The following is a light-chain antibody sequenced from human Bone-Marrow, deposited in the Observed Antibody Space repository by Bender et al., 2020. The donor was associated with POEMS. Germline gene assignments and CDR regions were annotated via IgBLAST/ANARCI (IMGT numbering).Light chain of an antibody. CDR3: TSYTSSSTPHYV. J-gene: IGLJ1*01. Sequence: QSALTQPPSASGSPGQSVTISCTGTSSDVGVYKYVSWYQHHAGKAPKLIIYEASKRPSGVPDRFSGSKSGNTASLTVSGLQAEDEADYYCTSYTSSSTPHYVFGTGTKVTVL. CDR1: SSDVGVYKY. V-gene: IGLV2-8*01. CDR2: EAS.